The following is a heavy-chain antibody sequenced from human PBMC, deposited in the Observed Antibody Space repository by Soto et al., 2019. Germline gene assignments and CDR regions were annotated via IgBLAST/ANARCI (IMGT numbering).Heavy chain of an antibody. J-gene: IGHJ6*03. CDR1: GGSISSYY. D-gene: IGHD2-15*01. CDR3: ARSYRRYCSGGSCYSYYYYYMDV. V-gene: IGHV4-59*01. CDR2: IYYSGST. Sequence: SETLPLTCTGSGGSISSYYWSWIRQPQGKGLEWIGYIYYSGSTNYNPSLKSRVTISVDTSKNQFSLKLSSVTAADTAVYYCARSYRRYCSGGSCYSYYYYYMDVWGKGTTVTVSS.